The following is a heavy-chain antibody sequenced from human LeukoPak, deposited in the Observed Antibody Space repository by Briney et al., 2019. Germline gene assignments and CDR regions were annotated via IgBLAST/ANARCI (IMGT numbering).Heavy chain of an antibody. D-gene: IGHD5-18*01. CDR1: XXSISXYY. J-gene: IGHJ4*02. CDR3: ARGGYSYGNDY. Sequence: XSXTCXVSXXSISXYYWSWIRQPPGKGLEWIGYIYYSGSTNYNPSLKSRVTISVDTSKNQFSLKLSSVTAADTAVYYCARGGYSYGNDYWGQGTLVTVSS. CDR2: IYYSGST. V-gene: IGHV4-59*01.